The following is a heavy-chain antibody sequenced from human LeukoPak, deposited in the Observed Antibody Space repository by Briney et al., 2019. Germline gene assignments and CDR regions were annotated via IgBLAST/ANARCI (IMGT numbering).Heavy chain of an antibody. CDR2: INSDGSTT. D-gene: IGHD6-6*01. J-gene: IGHJ5*02. Sequence: GGSLRLSCAASGFTFSSYWMHWVRQAPGKGLVWVSRINSDGSTTNYADYVKGRFTISRDNAKNTLYLQMNSLRAEDTAVYYCARAYSSSSEVVAWGQGTLVTVSS. CDR3: ARAYSSSSEVVA. V-gene: IGHV3-74*01. CDR1: GFTFSSYW.